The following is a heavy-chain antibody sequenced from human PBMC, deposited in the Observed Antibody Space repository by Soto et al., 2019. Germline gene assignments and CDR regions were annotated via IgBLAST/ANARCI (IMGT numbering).Heavy chain of an antibody. CDR1: GFTFSNYA. V-gene: IGHV3-23*01. J-gene: IGHJ4*02. D-gene: IGHD5-12*01. CDR3: AKDGKRGSSGYDPFDY. Sequence: EVQLLESGGGLVQPGGSLRLSCAASGFTFSNYAMSWVRQAPGKGLEWVSAISGSGGSTFYADSIKGRFTISRDNXKXXLYLQMNSLRAEDTAIYYCAKDGKRGSSGYDPFDYWGQGTLVTVSS. CDR2: ISGSGGST.